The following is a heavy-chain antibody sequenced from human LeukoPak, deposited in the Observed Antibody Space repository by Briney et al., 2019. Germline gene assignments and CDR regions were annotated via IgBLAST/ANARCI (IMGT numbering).Heavy chain of an antibody. CDR1: GFTFSGFW. CDR3: AKEVDTAMRGHPHWYYYYYGMDV. V-gene: IGHV3-7*03. J-gene: IGHJ6*02. CDR2: IKQDGSKK. Sequence: PGGSLRLSCAASGFTFSGFWMSWVRQSPGKGLEWVANIKQDGSKKEYVDSVKGRFTISRDNAKNSLYLQMNSLRAEDTALYYCAKEVDTAMRGHPHWYYYYYGMDVWGQGTTVTVSS. D-gene: IGHD5-18*01.